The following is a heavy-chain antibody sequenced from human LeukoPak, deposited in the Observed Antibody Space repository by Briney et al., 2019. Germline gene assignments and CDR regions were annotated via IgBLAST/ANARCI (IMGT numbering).Heavy chain of an antibody. CDR1: GGSISSGSYY. J-gene: IGHJ4*02. CDR3: ARGYSNDGFDY. CDR2: IYTSGST. D-gene: IGHD2-15*01. Sequence: SETLSLTCTVSGGSISSGSYYGSWIRQPAGKGLEWIGRIYTSGSTNYNPSLKSRVTISVDTSKNQFSLKLSSVTAADTAVYYCARGYSNDGFDYWGQGTLVTVSS. V-gene: IGHV4-61*02.